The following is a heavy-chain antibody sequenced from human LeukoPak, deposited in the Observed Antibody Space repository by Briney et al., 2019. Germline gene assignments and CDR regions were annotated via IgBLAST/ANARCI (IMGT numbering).Heavy chain of an antibody. CDR1: GGTFSSYA. CDR2: IIPIFGTA. V-gene: IGHV1-69*06. D-gene: IGHD6-19*01. CDR3: ATDPLGIAVAGSYGDY. Sequence: SVKVSCKASGGTFSSYAISWVRQAPGQGLEWMGGIIPIFGTANYAQKFQGRVTMTEDTSTDTAYMELSSLRSEDTAVYYCATDPLGIAVAGSYGDYWGQGTLVTVSS. J-gene: IGHJ4*02.